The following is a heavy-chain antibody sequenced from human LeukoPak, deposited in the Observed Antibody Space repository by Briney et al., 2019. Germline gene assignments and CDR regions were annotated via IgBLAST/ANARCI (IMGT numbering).Heavy chain of an antibody. Sequence: GGSLRLSCAASGFIFSSYSMNWVRQAPGKGLEWVSYISSSSSTICYADSVKGRFTISRDNAKNSLYLQMNSLRAEDTAVYYCARDSITIFGVLNYWGQGTLVTVSS. CDR2: ISSSSSTI. V-gene: IGHV3-48*01. D-gene: IGHD3-3*01. CDR1: GFIFSSYS. CDR3: ARDSITIFGVLNY. J-gene: IGHJ4*02.